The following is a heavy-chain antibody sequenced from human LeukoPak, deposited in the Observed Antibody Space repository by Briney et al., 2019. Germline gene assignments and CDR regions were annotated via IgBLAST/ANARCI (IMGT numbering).Heavy chain of an antibody. CDR1: GFTFSKYW. CDR2: INTDGTVT. D-gene: IGHD6-19*01. J-gene: IGHJ4*02. CDR3: ATKQWLAPPPDS. V-gene: IGHV3-74*01. Sequence: GGSLRLSCTASGFTFSKYWMLWVRQAPGKGLESVSRINTDGTVTTYADSVKGRFTVSRDNADNTMFLQMNSERDEDTAVYYCATKQWLAPPPDSWGQGTPVTVSS.